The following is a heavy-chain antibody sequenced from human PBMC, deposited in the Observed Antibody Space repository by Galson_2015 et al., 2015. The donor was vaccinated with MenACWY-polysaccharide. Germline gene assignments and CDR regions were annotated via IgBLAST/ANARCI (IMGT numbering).Heavy chain of an antibody. CDR2: ISGSGGST. V-gene: IGHV3-23*01. D-gene: IGHD2-8*02. CDR3: AKPKDRGSAFAGGFDR. CDR1: GFTFSGYA. Sequence: SLRLSCAASGFTFSGYAMSWVRQAPGKGLEWVSGISGSGGSTYYADSVKGRFTISRDNSKDTLYLQMNSLRAEDTAVYYCAKPKDRGSAFAGGFDRWGQGTTVTVSA. J-gene: IGHJ3*02.